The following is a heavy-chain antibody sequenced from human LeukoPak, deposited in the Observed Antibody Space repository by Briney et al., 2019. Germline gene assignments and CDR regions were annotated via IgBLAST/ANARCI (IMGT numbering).Heavy chain of an antibody. D-gene: IGHD3-10*01. V-gene: IGHV3-66*01. CDR1: GFTVSSNY. Sequence: PGGSLRLSCAASGFTVSSNYMSWVRQAPGKGLEWVSVIYSGGSTFYADSVKGRFTISRDNSKNTLYLQMNSLRAEDTAVYYCARTYGSGSYRFYNEDYFDYWGQGTLVTVSS. J-gene: IGHJ4*02. CDR3: ARTYGSGSYRFYNEDYFDY. CDR2: IYSGGST.